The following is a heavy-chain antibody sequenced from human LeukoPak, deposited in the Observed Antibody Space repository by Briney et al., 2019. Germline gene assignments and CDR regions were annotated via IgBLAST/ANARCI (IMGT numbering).Heavy chain of an antibody. CDR2: IYHSGST. D-gene: IGHD3-22*01. V-gene: IGHV4-4*02. J-gene: IGHJ4*02. CDR3: QATSHDSSGYSL. CDR1: GDSISGSNW. Sequence: SGTLSLTCGVSGDSISGSNWWSWVRQPPGKGLEWIGEIYHSGSTNYNPSLKGRVTISVDTSKNQFSLKLSSVTAADTAVYYCQATSHDSSGYSLWGQGTLVTVSS.